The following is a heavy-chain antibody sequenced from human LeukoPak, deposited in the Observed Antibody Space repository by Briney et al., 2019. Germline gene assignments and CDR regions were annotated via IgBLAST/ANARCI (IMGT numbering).Heavy chain of an antibody. V-gene: IGHV4-59*12. CDR3: ARVVSCSGGSCYHNWFDP. J-gene: IGHJ5*01. CDR1: GGSISSYY. CDR2: IYYSGST. D-gene: IGHD2-15*01. Sequence: SETLSLTCTVSGGSISSYYWSWIRQPPGKGLEWIGYIYYSGSTNYNPSLKSRVTISVDTSKNQFSLKLSSVTAADTAVYYCARVVSCSGGSCYHNWFDPWGQGTLVTVSS.